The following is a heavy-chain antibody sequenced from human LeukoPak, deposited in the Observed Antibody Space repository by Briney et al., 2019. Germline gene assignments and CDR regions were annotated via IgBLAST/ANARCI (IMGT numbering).Heavy chain of an antibody. CDR3: ARGIRITMIVVVISNWFDP. CDR2: INHSGSA. V-gene: IGHV4-34*01. Sequence: SETLSLTCAVYGESFSGYYWSWIRQPPGKGLEWIGEINHSGSANYNPSLKSRVTISVDTSKNQFSLKLSSVTAADTAMYYCARGIRITMIVVVISNWFDPWGQGTLVTVSS. CDR1: GESFSGYY. D-gene: IGHD3-22*01. J-gene: IGHJ5*02.